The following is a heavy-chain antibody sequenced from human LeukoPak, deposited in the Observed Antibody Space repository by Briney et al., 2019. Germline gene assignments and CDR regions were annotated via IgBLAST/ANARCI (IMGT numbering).Heavy chain of an antibody. CDR1: GVSFSGYY. D-gene: IGHD5-18*01. CDR3: ARGGDTAMND. CDR2: INHSGST. V-gene: IGHV4-34*01. Sequence: PSETLSLTCAVYGVSFSGYYWSWIRQPPGKGLEWIGEINHSGSTNYNPSLKSRVTISVDTSKNQFSLKPSSVTAADTAVYYCARGGDTAMNDWGQGTLVTVSS. J-gene: IGHJ4*02.